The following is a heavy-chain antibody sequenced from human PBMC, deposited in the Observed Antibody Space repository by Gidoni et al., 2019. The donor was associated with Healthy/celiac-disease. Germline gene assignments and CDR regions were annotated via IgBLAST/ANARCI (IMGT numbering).Heavy chain of an antibody. CDR2: IIPIFGTA. CDR3: ARSRVGATANGGMDV. J-gene: IGHJ6*02. D-gene: IGHD1-26*01. V-gene: IGHV1-69*01. CDR1: GGTFSSYA. Sequence: QVQLVQSGAEVKKHGSSVKVSCMASGGTFSSYAISWVRQAPGQGLEWMGGIIPIFGTANYAQKFQGRVTITADESTSTAYMELSSLRSEDTAVYYCARSRVGATANGGMDVWGQGTTVTVSS.